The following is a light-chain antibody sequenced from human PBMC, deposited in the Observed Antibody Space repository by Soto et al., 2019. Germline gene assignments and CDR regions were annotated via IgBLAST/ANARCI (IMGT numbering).Light chain of an antibody. V-gene: IGKV1-5*03. Sequence: DIQMTQSPSTLSAYVGDRVTITCRASQSISNRLAWYQQKPGKAPKLLIQKASTLESGVPSRFSGSGSGTEFTLTISSLQPDDFATYYCQEYNTYSYTFGQGTKLEIK. CDR3: QEYNTYSYT. CDR2: KAS. J-gene: IGKJ2*01. CDR1: QSISNR.